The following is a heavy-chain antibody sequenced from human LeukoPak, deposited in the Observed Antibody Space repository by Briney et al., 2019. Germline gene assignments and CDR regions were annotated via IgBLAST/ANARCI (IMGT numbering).Heavy chain of an antibody. CDR3: ARGGGYNYGYPIDY. CDR1: GYSFISYY. J-gene: IGHJ4*02. V-gene: IGHV1-46*01. CDR2: INPGGGST. D-gene: IGHD5-18*01. Sequence: VASVKVSCKASGYSFISYYIHWVRRAPGQGLEWMGIINPGGGSTIFAQKFQGRVTMTRDTSTSTVYMELGSLRSEDTAVYYCARGGGYNYGYPIDYWGQGTLVSVSS.